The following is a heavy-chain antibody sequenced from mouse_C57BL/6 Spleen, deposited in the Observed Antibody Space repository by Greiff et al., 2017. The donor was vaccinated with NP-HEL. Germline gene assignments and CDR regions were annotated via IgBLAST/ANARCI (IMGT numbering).Heavy chain of an antibody. Sequence: EVKLMESGGGLVKPGGSLKLSCAASGFTFSDYGMHWVRQAPEKGLELVAYISRGSSTISYADTVKGRFTISRDNAKNTLFLQMTSLRSEDTAMYYCARGATVVAFDYWGQGTTLTVSS. CDR3: ARGATVVAFDY. CDR2: ISRGSSTI. D-gene: IGHD1-1*01. V-gene: IGHV5-17*01. J-gene: IGHJ2*01. CDR1: GFTFSDYG.